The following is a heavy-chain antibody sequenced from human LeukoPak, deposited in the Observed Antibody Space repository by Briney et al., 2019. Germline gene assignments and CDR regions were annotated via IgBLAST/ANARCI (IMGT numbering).Heavy chain of an antibody. CDR1: GYTFTGYY. CDR2: INPNSGGT. Sequence: ASVKVSCKASGYTFTGYYMHWVRQAPGQGLEWMGRINPNSGGTNYAQKFQGRVTMTRDTSISTAYMELSRLRSDDTAVYYCARDQGLASAYYDILTGPNWFDPWGQGTLVTVSS. D-gene: IGHD3-9*01. J-gene: IGHJ5*02. V-gene: IGHV1-2*06. CDR3: ARDQGLASAYYDILTGPNWFDP.